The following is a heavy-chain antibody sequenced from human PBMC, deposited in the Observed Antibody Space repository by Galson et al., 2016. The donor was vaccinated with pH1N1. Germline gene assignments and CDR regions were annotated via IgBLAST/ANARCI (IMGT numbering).Heavy chain of an antibody. CDR1: GLVYSDYW. Sequence: SLRLSCAASGLVYSDYWMNWVRQAPGKGLEWVGKINQHGSKINYGDSVKGRFTISRDNAKSSLFLQMTSLRADDSAVYYCARDRTYSESNTYYDLFDIWGQGTMVTVSS. V-gene: IGHV3-7*03. J-gene: IGHJ3*02. D-gene: IGHD3-16*01. CDR2: INQHGSKI. CDR3: ARDRTYSESNTYYDLFDI.